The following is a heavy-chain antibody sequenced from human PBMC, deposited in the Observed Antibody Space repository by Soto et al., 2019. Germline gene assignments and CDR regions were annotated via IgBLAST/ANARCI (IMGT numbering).Heavy chain of an antibody. V-gene: IGHV1-46*01. CDR2: INPSGGSA. CDR1: GYTFTSYY. CDR3: AGSSYCSGGSCYSLGYGMDV. D-gene: IGHD2-15*01. Sequence: QVQLVQSGAEVKKPGASVQVSCKASGYTFTSYYMHWVRQAPGQGLEWMGIINPSGGSASYAQKFPGRGNMTRGTSTGTVYMELRSLRSEDTAVYYCAGSSYCSGGSCYSLGYGMDVWGQGTTVTVS. J-gene: IGHJ6*02.